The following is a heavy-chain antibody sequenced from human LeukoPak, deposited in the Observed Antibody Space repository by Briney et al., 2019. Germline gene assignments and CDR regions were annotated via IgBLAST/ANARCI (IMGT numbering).Heavy chain of an antibody. CDR2: ISYSGDST. Sequence: GGSLRLSCAASGFTSSSYAMSWVRQAPGRGLEWVSSISYSGDSTYYADSVKGRFTISRDNSKNTVYLQMNSLRAEDTAVYYCAGRYGSGSSWHPPGIDYWGQGTLVTVSS. D-gene: IGHD3-10*01. CDR1: GFTSSSYA. J-gene: IGHJ4*02. V-gene: IGHV3-23*01. CDR3: AGRYGSGSSWHPPGIDY.